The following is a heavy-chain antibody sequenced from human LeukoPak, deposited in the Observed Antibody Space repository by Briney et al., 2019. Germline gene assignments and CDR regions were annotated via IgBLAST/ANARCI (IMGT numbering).Heavy chain of an antibody. Sequence: SVKVSCKASEGTFSSYAISWVRQAPGQGLEWMGGIIPIFGTANYAQKFQGRVTITADESTSTAYMELSSLRSEDTAVYYCARDADSSGYYLDHWGQGTLVTVSS. J-gene: IGHJ4*02. V-gene: IGHV1-69*13. D-gene: IGHD3-22*01. CDR3: ARDADSSGYYLDH. CDR1: EGTFSSYA. CDR2: IIPIFGTA.